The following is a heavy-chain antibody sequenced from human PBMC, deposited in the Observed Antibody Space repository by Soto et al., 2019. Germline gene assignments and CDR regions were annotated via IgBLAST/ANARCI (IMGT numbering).Heavy chain of an antibody. CDR3: ARDARGIAVAGYFDY. D-gene: IGHD6-19*01. Sequence: ASVKVSCKASGYRFTSYYMRWVRQAPGQGLEWMGIINPSGGSTSYAQKFQGRVTMTRDTSTSTVYMELSSLRSEDTAVYYCARDARGIAVAGYFDYGGQGTLVTVSS. V-gene: IGHV1-46*01. CDR1: GYRFTSYY. CDR2: INPSGGST. J-gene: IGHJ4*02.